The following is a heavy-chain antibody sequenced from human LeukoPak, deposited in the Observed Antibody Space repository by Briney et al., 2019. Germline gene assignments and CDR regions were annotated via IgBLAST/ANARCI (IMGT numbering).Heavy chain of an antibody. CDR2: IGVYNGKT. CDR3: ARDYYDSSGYYLSFDY. Sequence: ASVKVSCKASGYTFASYVISWVGQAAGQGLEGMGWIGVYNGKTKLPQKHQGRVTMTTDTSTSTAYMELTSLRSDDTAVYYCARDYYDSSGYYLSFDYWGQGTLVTVSS. CDR1: GYTFASYV. V-gene: IGHV1-18*01. D-gene: IGHD3-22*01. J-gene: IGHJ4*02.